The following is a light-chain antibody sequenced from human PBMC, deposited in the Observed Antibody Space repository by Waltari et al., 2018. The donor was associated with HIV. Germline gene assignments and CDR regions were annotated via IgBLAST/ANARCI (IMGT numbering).Light chain of an antibody. CDR1: RSNIGDNT. J-gene: IGLJ3*02. V-gene: IGLV1-44*01. Sequence: QSVLTQPPSASGTPGQRVTISCSGCRSNIGDNTVNWYQHLPGTAPKLLIYKSDQRPSGVPDRFSGSKSDTSASLAISGLQSEDEADYYCATWDDSLNGRVFGGGTKLTVL. CDR3: ATWDDSLNGRV. CDR2: KSD.